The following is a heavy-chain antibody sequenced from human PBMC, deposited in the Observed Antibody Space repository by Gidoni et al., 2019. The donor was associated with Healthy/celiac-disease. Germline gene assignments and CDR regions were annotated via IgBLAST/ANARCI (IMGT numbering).Heavy chain of an antibody. CDR1: GLTFSSYA. J-gene: IGHJ4*02. V-gene: IGHV3-23*01. CDR2: ISGSGGST. CDR3: AKGYSSSWLFDY. D-gene: IGHD6-13*01. Sequence: EVQLLEFGGGLVQPGGSLRLSCAASGLTFSSYAMSWVRQAPGKGLEWVSAISGSGGSTYYADSVKGRFTISRDNSKNTLYLQMTSLRAEDTAVYYCAKGYSSSWLFDYWGQGTLVTVSS.